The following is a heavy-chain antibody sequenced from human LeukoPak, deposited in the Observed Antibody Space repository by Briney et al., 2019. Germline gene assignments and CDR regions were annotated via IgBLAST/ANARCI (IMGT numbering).Heavy chain of an antibody. V-gene: IGHV4-59*01. CDR1: GGSFSSYY. CDR3: ARTAHYYYDSASSGVAFDV. D-gene: IGHD3-22*01. CDR2: IFYTGST. J-gene: IGHJ3*01. Sequence: SETLSLTCSVSGGSFSSYYWSWIRQPPGKGLEWIGNIFYTGSTKYKPSLKSRVTISVDTSKNHISLKPSSVTAAEPAMYYCARTAHYYYDSASSGVAFDVWGQGKMVPVSS.